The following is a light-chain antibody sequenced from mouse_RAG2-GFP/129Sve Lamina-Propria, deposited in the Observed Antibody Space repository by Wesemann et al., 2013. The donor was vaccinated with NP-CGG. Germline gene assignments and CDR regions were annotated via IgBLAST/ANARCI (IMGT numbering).Light chain of an antibody. J-gene: IGKJ2*01. CDR3: QQSYRWPYT. V-gene: IGKV5-48*01. CDR2: YAS. CDR1: QSIGTS. Sequence: DILLTQSPAILSVSPGERVSFSCRASQSIGTSIHWYQQRTNGSPRLLIKYASESISGIPSRFSGSGSGTDFTLSINSVESEDIADYYCQQSYRWPYTFGGGTKLEIK.